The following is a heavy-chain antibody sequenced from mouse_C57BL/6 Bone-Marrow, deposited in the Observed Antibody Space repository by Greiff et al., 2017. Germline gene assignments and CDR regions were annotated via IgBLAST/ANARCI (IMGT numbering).Heavy chain of an antibody. CDR2: INPSNGGT. CDR3: ARSNYYGSSFVYYFDY. V-gene: IGHV1-53*01. CDR1: GYTFTSYW. D-gene: IGHD1-1*01. J-gene: IGHJ2*01. Sequence: QVQLQQSGTELVKPGASVKLSCKASGYTFTSYWMHWVKQRPGQGLEWIGNINPSNGGTNYNEKFKSKATLTVDKSSSTAYMQLSSLTSEDSAVYYCARSNYYGSSFVYYFDYWGQGTTLTVSS.